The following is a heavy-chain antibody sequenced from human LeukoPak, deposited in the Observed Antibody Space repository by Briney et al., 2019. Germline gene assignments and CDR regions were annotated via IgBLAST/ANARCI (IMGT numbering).Heavy chain of an antibody. Sequence: APVKVSCKASGYTFTGYYMHWVRQAPGQGLEWMGRINPNSGGTNYAQKFQGRVTMTRDTSISTAYMELSRLRSDDTAVYYCARRYLGSGSLPGLWGQGTLVTVSS. CDR1: GYTFTGYY. V-gene: IGHV1-2*06. J-gene: IGHJ4*02. CDR2: INPNSGGT. D-gene: IGHD3-10*01. CDR3: ARRYLGSGSLPGL.